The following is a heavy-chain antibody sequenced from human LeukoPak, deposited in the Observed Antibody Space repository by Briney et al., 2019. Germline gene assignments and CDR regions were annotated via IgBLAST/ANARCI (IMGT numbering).Heavy chain of an antibody. J-gene: IGHJ4*02. CDR2: INHSGST. CDR1: GESFSGYY. D-gene: IGHD3-10*01. V-gene: IGHV4-34*01. CDR3: ARGYGSGSPSDY. Sequence: SETLSLTCAVYGESFSGYYWSWIRQPPGKGLEWIGEINHSGSTNYNPSLKSRVTISVDTSKNQFSLKLSSVTAADTAVYYCARGYGSGSPSDYWGQGTLVTVSS.